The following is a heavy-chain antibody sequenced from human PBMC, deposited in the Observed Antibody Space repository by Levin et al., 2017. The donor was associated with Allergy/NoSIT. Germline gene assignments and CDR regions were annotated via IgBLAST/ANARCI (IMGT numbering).Heavy chain of an antibody. D-gene: IGHD3-3*01. CDR2: ISGSGGST. CDR3: AKDNYYDFWSGRTEWDY. CDR1: GFTFSNYA. J-gene: IGHJ4*02. V-gene: IGHV3-23*01. Sequence: LSGGSLRLSCAASGFTFSNYAMSWVRQAPGKGLEWVSGISGSGGSTYYADSVKGRFTISRDNSKNTLYLQMNSLRADDTAVYYCAKDNYYDFWSGRTEWDYWGQGTLVTVSS.